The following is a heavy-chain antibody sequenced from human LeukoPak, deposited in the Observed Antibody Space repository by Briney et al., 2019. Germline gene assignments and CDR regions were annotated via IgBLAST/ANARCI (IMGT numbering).Heavy chain of an antibody. CDR3: ARKREDYGDYGYFDY. CDR2: IYSGGST. Sequence: GGSLRLSCAASGFTVSSNYMSWVRQAPGKGLEWVSVIYSGGSTYYADSVKGRFTISRDNSKNTLYLQMNSLRAEDTAVYYCARKREDYGDYGYFDYWGQGTLVTVSS. CDR1: GFTVSSNY. V-gene: IGHV3-53*01. D-gene: IGHD4-17*01. J-gene: IGHJ4*02.